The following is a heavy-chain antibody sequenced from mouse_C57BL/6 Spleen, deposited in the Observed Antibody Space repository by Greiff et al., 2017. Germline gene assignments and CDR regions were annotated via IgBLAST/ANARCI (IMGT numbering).Heavy chain of an antibody. V-gene: IGHV1-72*01. CDR3: ARNIGEDLYYAMDY. CDR1: GYTFTSYW. CDR2: IDPNSGGT. J-gene: IGHJ4*01. Sequence: QLQQPGAELVKPGASVKLSCKASGYTFTSYWMHWVKQRPGRGLEWIGRIDPNSGGTKYNEKFKSKATLTVDKPSSTAYMQLSSLTSEDSAVYYCARNIGEDLYYAMDYWGQGTSVTVSS.